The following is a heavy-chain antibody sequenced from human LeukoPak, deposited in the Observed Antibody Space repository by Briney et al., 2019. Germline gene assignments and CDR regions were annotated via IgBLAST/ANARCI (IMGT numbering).Heavy chain of an antibody. D-gene: IGHD6-19*01. CDR3: ARGGAYSSGWRGDWFDP. Sequence: PSETLSLTCAVYGGSFSGYYWSWIRQPPGEGLEWIGEINHSGSTNYNPSLKSRVTISVDTSKNQFSLKLSSVTAADTAVYYCARGGAYSSGWRGDWFDPWGQGTLVTVSS. CDR2: INHSGST. CDR1: GGSFSGYY. V-gene: IGHV4-34*01. J-gene: IGHJ5*02.